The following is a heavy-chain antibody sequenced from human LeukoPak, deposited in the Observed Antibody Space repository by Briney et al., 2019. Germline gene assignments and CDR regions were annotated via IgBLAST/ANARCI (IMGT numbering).Heavy chain of an antibody. CDR2: IYYSGST. J-gene: IGHJ5*02. CDR3: ARGLAAAGQT. D-gene: IGHD6-13*01. CDR1: GGSISSGGYY. Sequence: SVTLSLTCTVSGGSISSGGYYWSWIRQPPGKGLEWIGYIYYSGSTNYNPSLKSRVTISVDTSKNQFSLKLSSVTAADTAVYYCARGLAAAGQTLGQGTLLTVSS. V-gene: IGHV4-61*08.